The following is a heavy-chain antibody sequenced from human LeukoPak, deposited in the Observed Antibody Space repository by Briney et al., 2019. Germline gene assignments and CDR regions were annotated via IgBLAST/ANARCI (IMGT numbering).Heavy chain of an antibody. CDR1: GITSRSSS. V-gene: IGHV3-30*02. J-gene: IGHJ4*02. CDR3: AQPDF. Sequence: GGSLRFSCVASGITSRSSSMHWVRQAPGKGLEWLAFIRFDGSTKYYADSVKGRFTVSRDNSKSTLYLQMNSLRAEDTAVYYCAQPDFWGQGTLVTVSS. CDR2: IRFDGSTK.